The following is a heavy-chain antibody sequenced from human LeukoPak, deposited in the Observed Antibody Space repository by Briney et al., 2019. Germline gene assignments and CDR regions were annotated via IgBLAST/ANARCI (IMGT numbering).Heavy chain of an antibody. CDR3: ARARSCTGGKCFRSFDY. V-gene: IGHV4-30-4*08. D-gene: IGHD2-8*02. J-gene: IGHJ4*02. Sequence: SETLSLTCTVSGGSISSGDYYWSWIRQPPGKGLEWIGDINYSGTTYYNPTLKSRITISVDTSKSQFSLRLTSVTAADTAVYYCARARSCTGGKCFRSFDYWGQGTLVTVSS. CDR2: INYSGTT. CDR1: GGSISSGDYY.